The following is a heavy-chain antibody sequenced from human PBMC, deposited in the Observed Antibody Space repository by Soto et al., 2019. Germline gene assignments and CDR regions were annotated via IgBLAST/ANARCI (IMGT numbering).Heavy chain of an antibody. J-gene: IGHJ4*02. CDR1: GGSVSSGSYY. CDR2: IFHSGNT. CDR3: ARIHITGPVDS. V-gene: IGHV4-61*03. D-gene: IGHD5-18*01. Sequence: QVQLQESGPGLAKPSETLSLTCSVSGGSVSSGSYYWSWNPKSSGKVLEWIGNIFHSGNTNNSPSLKSRVTMSIHTSANPFSLKLTSLTAADTAVYYCARIHITGPVDSWGQGHLVSVSS.